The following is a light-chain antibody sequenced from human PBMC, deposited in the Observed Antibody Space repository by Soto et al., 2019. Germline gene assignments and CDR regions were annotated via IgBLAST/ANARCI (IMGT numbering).Light chain of an antibody. CDR3: HRRRNWPPIP. J-gene: IGKJ5*01. CDR2: GAS. Sequence: EILSPPSQGTLSLSPGERAPLSCRAIETVAGSYLAWYQQKPGQAPRLLIHGASTRANGIADRFSGSASGTDFTLTISTLEPEAFSVYYYHRRRNWPPIPFGKGTRLEIK. CDR1: ETVAGSY. V-gene: IGKV3D-20*02.